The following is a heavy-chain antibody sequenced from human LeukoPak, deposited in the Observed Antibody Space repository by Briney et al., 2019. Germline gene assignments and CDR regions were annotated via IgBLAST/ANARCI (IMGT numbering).Heavy chain of an antibody. Sequence: LGTLSLTCTVSGGSISSYYCSWIRQPAGTGLEWFGRIYTSGSTNYNPSLSIRVTMSVDTSKNQFSLQLSSVTAADTAVYYCASTLYSYGTDYFDHWGQGTLVTVPS. J-gene: IGHJ4*02. CDR3: ASTLYSYGTDYFDH. CDR2: IYTSGST. V-gene: IGHV4-4*07. CDR1: GGSISSYY. D-gene: IGHD5-18*01.